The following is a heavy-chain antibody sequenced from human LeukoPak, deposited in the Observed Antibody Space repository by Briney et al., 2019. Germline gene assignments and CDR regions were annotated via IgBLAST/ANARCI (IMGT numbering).Heavy chain of an antibody. D-gene: IGHD2-2*01. CDR3: VRDGEGVAMSVNYWFDP. Sequence: ASVKVSCKASGFTFTSYDINWVRQASGQGLEWMGWMNPNNGNTGYAQKFQGRVTMTRDTSISIAYMELRGLRSEDTAVYYCVRDGEGVAMSVNYWFDPWGQGTLVTVSS. J-gene: IGHJ5*02. CDR1: GFTFTSYD. CDR2: MNPNNGNT. V-gene: IGHV1-8*01.